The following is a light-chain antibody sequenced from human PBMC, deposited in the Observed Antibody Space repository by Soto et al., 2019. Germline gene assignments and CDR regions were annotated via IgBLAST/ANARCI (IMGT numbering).Light chain of an antibody. V-gene: IGLV2-14*01. CDR1: STDIGAYNY. J-gene: IGLJ1*01. CDR3: NSYKTLSKRV. CDR2: EVT. Sequence: QSALTQPASVSGSPGQSITISCTGTSTDIGAYNYVSWYQQHPGKAPKLLIYEVTNRPSGVSNRFSGSKSGNTASLTISGLQAEDEANYYCNSYKTLSKRVFGTGTKVTVL.